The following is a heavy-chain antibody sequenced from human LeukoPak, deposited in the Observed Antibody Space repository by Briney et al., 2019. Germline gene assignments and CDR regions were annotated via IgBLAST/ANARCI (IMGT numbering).Heavy chain of an antibody. J-gene: IGHJ4*02. CDR3: AQLRYYYFDY. CDR1: GGSISSGPYY. V-gene: IGHV4-39*01. CDR2: IYYGENT. Sequence: SETLSLTCTVSGGSISSGPYYWGWIRQPPGKGLEWIGNIYYGENTYYNPSLKSRVTISIDTSKNQFYLKLSSLTAADTSLYYCAQLRYYYFDYWGQGTLVTVSS. D-gene: IGHD5-18*01.